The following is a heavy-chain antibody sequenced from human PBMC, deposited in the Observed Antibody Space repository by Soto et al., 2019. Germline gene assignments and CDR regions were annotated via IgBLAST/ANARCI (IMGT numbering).Heavy chain of an antibody. CDR2: IISIFGTA. Sequence: GASVKVSCKASGGTFSSYSISWVRQAPGQGLEWMGGIISIFGTANYAQKFQGRVTITADESTSTAYMELSSLRSEDTAVYYCARDQVVVPANNGYFDYWGQGTLVTVSS. D-gene: IGHD2-2*01. V-gene: IGHV1-69*13. CDR1: GGTFSSYS. CDR3: ARDQVVVPANNGYFDY. J-gene: IGHJ4*02.